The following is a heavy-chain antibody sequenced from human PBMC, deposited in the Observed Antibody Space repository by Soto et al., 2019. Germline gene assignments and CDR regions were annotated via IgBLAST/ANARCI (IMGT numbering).Heavy chain of an antibody. CDR1: VFTFSSYG. D-gene: IGHD4-17*01. V-gene: IGHV3-30*18. J-gene: IGHJ4*02. CDR3: AKDHLETTVTTPSY. CDR2: ISYDGNNK. Sequence: QVQLVESGGGVVQPGRSLRLSCAASVFTFSSYGMHWVRQAPGKGLGWVAVISYDGNNKYYADSVKGRFTSSRDNFKNTLYLQMDSLRAEDTAMYYCAKDHLETTVTTPSYWGQGTLVTVSS.